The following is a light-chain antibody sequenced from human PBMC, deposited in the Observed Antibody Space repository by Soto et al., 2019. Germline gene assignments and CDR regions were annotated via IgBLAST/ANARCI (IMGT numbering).Light chain of an antibody. Sequence: DIQMTQSPSTLSASVGDRVTITCRASQSISSWLAWYQQKPGKAPKLLIYDASSLESGVPSMFSGSGSGTELTLPISRLQPEDFATYYCQQYNSYSQTVGQGTKLEIK. CDR3: QQYNSYSQT. CDR2: DAS. J-gene: IGKJ1*01. CDR1: QSISSW. V-gene: IGKV1-5*01.